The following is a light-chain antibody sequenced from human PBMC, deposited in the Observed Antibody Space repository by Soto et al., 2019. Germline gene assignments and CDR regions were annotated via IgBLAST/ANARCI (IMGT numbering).Light chain of an antibody. CDR2: GAP. J-gene: IGKJ1*01. V-gene: IGKV3-20*01. CDR3: QKYGTSGT. CDR1: QIVSNNY. Sequence: EIVLTQSPGTLSLSPGERATLSCMAIQIVSNNYLAWYQQKPGQAPRLLIYGAPNRATGTKERLSGSGSGKDFPLTIRRMEPEDFEVYYCQKYGTSGTVGQATQVDIK.